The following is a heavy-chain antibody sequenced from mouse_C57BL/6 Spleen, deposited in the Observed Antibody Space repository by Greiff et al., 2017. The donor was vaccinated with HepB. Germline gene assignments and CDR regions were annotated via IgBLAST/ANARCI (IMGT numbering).Heavy chain of an antibody. CDR2: INYDGSST. CDR3: ARGGYYYGSVTTDY. J-gene: IGHJ2*01. Sequence: EVMLVESEGGLVQPGSSMQLSCTASGFTFSDSYMAWVRQVPEKGLEWVANINYDGSSTYYLDSLKSRFIISRDNAKNILYLQMSSLQSEDTATYYCARGGYYYGSVTTDYWGQGTTLTVSS. V-gene: IGHV5-16*01. CDR1: GFTFSDSY. D-gene: IGHD1-1*01.